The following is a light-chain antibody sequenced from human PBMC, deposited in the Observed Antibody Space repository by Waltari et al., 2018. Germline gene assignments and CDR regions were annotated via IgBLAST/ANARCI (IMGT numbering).Light chain of an antibody. V-gene: IGKV1-33*01. J-gene: IGKJ4*01. Sequence: DIQMTQSPFPLSASVGDRVTITCQASQDIISYLNCYQQKPGKAPNLLIHGAFNFEIGVPSRFSGSGSETDFTFTISTLQPEDIATYYWQQYDKLTFGGGTKVEIK. CDR3: QQYDKLT. CDR1: QDIISY. CDR2: GAF.